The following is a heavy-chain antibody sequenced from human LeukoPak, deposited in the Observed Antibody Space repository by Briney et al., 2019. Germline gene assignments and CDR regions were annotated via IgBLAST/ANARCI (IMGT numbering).Heavy chain of an antibody. CDR3: ARVYQSAEYYFDY. Sequence: SETLSLTCTVSGGSIDSYYWSWIRQPPGKGLEWIGYIYYTGSTEYHPSLKSRVTISLDTSKNQFSLKLTPVTAADTAVYYCARVYQSAEYYFDYWGQGNLVSVSS. D-gene: IGHD2-2*01. V-gene: IGHV4-59*01. J-gene: IGHJ4*02. CDR1: GGSIDSYY. CDR2: IYYTGST.